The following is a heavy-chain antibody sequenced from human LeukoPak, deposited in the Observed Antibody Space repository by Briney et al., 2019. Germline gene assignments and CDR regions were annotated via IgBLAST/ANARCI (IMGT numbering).Heavy chain of an antibody. CDR1: GDSVTSYY. CDR2: VSYDGTT. Sequence: PSETLSLTCSVSGDSVTSYYWSWIRQPPGTGLEWIGYVSYDGTTNYTPSLRSRVIMAVDTAKNHISLRLTSLSAADTAVYYCARLDCTGDGCYNHWGQGILVTVSS. D-gene: IGHD2-8*02. CDR3: ARLDCTGDGCYNH. J-gene: IGHJ4*02. V-gene: IGHV4-59*08.